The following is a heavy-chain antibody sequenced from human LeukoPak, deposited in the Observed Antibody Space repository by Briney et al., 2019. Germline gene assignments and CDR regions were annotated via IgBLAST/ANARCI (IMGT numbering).Heavy chain of an antibody. D-gene: IGHD3-10*01. Sequence: ASVTLSCKASGYTFTNYYMHWVRQAPGQGLEWMGILSPSGGSTSYAQKFQGRVTMTRDTSTSTVYMELSSLRSEDTAVYYCARGVVRGVITNGYNWFDPWGQGTLVTVSS. V-gene: IGHV1-46*01. CDR1: GYTFTNYY. CDR2: LSPSGGST. J-gene: IGHJ5*02. CDR3: ARGVVRGVITNGYNWFDP.